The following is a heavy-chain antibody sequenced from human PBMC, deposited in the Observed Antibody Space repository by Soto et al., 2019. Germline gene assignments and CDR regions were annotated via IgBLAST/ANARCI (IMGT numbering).Heavy chain of an antibody. D-gene: IGHD1-1*01. CDR1: GFTFSSYA. CDR3: AKALNWNRRGGVDY. V-gene: IGHV3-23*01. J-gene: IGHJ4*02. CDR2: SSGSGGST. Sequence: EVQLLESGGGLVQPGGSLRLSCAASGFTFSSYAMSWVRQAPGKGLEWVSASSGSGGSTYYADSVKGRFTISRDNSKNTLYLQMNSLRAEDTAVYYCAKALNWNRRGGVDYWGQGTLVTVSS.